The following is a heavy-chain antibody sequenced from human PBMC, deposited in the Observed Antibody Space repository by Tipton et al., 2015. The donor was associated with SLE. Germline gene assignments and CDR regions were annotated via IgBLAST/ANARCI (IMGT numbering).Heavy chain of an antibody. V-gene: IGHV3-30-3*01. CDR2: ISYDGSNK. CDR1: GFTFSSYA. J-gene: IGHJ4*02. Sequence: QLVQSGGGVVQPGRSLRLSCAASGFTFSSYAMHWVRQAPGKGLEWVAVISYDGSNKYYADSVKGRFTISRDNSKNTLYLQMNSLRAEDTAVYYCAREGYYFDYWGQGTLVTVSS. CDR3: AREGYYFDY.